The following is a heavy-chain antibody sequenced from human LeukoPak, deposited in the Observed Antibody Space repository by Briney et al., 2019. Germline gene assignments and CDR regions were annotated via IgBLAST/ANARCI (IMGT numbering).Heavy chain of an antibody. V-gene: IGHV3-30*18. J-gene: IGHJ3*02. Sequence: GGALRLSCAASGFTFSTYGMQWVRQAPGKGLEGVAVISYDGSNKYYADSVKGRFTISRDNSKNTLYLQMNSMRAEDTAVYYCAKTYCGGDCYSRSDAFDIWGQGTMVTVSS. CDR2: ISYDGSNK. CDR1: GFTFSTYG. CDR3: AKTYCGGDCYSRSDAFDI. D-gene: IGHD2-21*02.